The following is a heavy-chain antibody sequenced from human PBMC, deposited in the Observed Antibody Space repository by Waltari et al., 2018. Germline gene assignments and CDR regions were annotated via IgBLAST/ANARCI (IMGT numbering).Heavy chain of an antibody. V-gene: IGHV4-39*07. D-gene: IGHD4-17*01. CDR1: GGSISSSSYY. Sequence: QLQLQESGPGLVKPSETLSLTCTVSGGSISSSSYYWGWIRQPPGKGLEWIGSIYYSGSTYYNPSLKSRVTISVDTSKNQFSLKLSSVTAADTAVYYCARDMAPTTVTRALGGFDYWGQGTLVTVSS. J-gene: IGHJ4*02. CDR2: IYYSGST. CDR3: ARDMAPTTVTRALGGFDY.